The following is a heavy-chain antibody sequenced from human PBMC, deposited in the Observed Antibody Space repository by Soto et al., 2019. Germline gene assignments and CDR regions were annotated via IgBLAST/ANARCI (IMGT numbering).Heavy chain of an antibody. Sequence: PAEILSLTCTVSGGSISSGGYYWSWIRQHPGKGLEWIGYSYYSGSTYYNPSLKSRLTISVDTSKKQFSLKLSSVTAADTAVYYWARVDYPSDYRDYLSWGQGTLVTVSS. V-gene: IGHV4-31*03. CDR1: GGSISSGGYY. J-gene: IGHJ5*02. CDR2: SYYSGST. CDR3: ARVDYPSDYRDYLS. D-gene: IGHD4-17*01.